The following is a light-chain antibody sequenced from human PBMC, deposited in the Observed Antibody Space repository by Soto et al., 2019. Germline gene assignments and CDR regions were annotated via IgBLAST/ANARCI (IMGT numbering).Light chain of an antibody. CDR3: QQSYSTPYT. J-gene: IGKJ2*01. CDR1: QSISSY. CDR2: AAS. V-gene: IGKV1-39*01. Sequence: DLQMTQSPSSLSASVGDRVTIACRASQSISSYLNWYQQKPGKAPQLLIYAASSFQSGVPSTFSGSGSGTDFTLTISSLQPEDFATYYCQQSYSTPYTFGRGTKLEIK.